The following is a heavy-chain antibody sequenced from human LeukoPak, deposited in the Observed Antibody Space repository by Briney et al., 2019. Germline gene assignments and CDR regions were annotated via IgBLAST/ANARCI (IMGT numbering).Heavy chain of an antibody. V-gene: IGHV4-4*07. J-gene: IGHJ4*02. CDR2: IYTSGST. CDR1: GGSISSYF. Sequence: PSETLSLTCTVSGGSISSYFWSWIRQPAGKGLEWIGRIYTSGSTNYNPSLKSRVTMSVDTSKTQFSLKLSSVTAADTPVYYCASQDSYGYAFGYWGQGTLVTVSS. D-gene: IGHD5-18*01. CDR3: ASQDSYGYAFGY.